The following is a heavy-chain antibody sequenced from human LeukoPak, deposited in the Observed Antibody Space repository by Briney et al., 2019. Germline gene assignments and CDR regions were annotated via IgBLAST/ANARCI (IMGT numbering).Heavy chain of an antibody. D-gene: IGHD6-19*01. CDR3: ARSPSPYSSGWYFDY. V-gene: IGHV6-1*01. CDR1: GDSVSINSAA. J-gene: IGHJ4*02. Sequence: SQTLSLTCAISGDSVSINSAAWNWIRQSPSRGLEWLGRAYQRSKWYNDYAVSVKSRITINPDISKNQFSLQLNSVTPEDTAVYYCARSPSPYSSGWYFDYWGQGTLVTVSS. CDR2: AYQRSKWYN.